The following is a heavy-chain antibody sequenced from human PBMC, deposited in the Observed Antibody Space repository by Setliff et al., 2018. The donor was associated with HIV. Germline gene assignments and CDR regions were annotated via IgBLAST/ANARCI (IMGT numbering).Heavy chain of an antibody. J-gene: IGHJ3*02. V-gene: IGHV3-30*02. CDR2: INYDDNYE. CDR3: VKDGDYRNGDYDAFDI. CDR1: GFTFSAHG. Sequence: PGESLRLSCAASGFTFSAHGMHWVRQAPGKGLEWVTFINYDDNYEYYADSVKGRFTISRDNSKSTVDLQMTSLTAEDTAVYYCVKDGDYRNGDYDAFDIWGQGTMVTV. D-gene: IGHD4-17*01.